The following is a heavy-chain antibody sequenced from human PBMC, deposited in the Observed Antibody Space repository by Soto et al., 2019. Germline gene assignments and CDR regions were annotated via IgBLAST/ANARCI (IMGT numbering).Heavy chain of an antibody. D-gene: IGHD6-13*01. CDR1: GFTFSSYG. Sequence: PGGSLRLSCAASGFTFSSYGMHWVRQAPGKGLEWVAVIWYDGSNKYYADSVKGRFTISRDNSKNTLYLQMNSLRAEDTAVYYCARVCPAGQDLYYYYGMDVWGQGTTVTVSS. J-gene: IGHJ6*02. V-gene: IGHV3-33*01. CDR3: ARVCPAGQDLYYYYGMDV. CDR2: IWYDGSNK.